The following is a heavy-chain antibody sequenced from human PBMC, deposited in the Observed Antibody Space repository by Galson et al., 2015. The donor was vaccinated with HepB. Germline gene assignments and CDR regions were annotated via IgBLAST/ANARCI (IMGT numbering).Heavy chain of an antibody. CDR1: GFPFSSYA. CDR2: ISGSGGST. Sequence: LSCAASGFPFSSYAMSWVRQAPGKGLEWVSAISGSGGSTYYADSVKGRFTISRDNSKNTLYLQMNSLRAEDTAVYYCAKVKTEETVVWVVVVPAAGYYFDYWGQGTLVTVSS. J-gene: IGHJ4*02. D-gene: IGHD2-2*01. V-gene: IGHV3-23*01. CDR3: AKVKTEETVVWVVVVPAAGYYFDY.